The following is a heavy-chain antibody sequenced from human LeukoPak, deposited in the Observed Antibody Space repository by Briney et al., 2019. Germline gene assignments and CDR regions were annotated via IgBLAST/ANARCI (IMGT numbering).Heavy chain of an antibody. J-gene: IGHJ6*04. CDR1: GGSFSGYY. CDR2: INHSGST. Sequence: SETLSLTCAVYGGSFSGYYWSWIRQPPGKGLEWIGEINHSGSTNYNPSLKSRVTISVDTSKNQFSLKLSSVTAADTAVYYWARGLRRPGTYYYVMDVWGKGTTVTVSS. CDR3: ARGLRRPGTYYYVMDV. V-gene: IGHV4-34*01. D-gene: IGHD1-26*01.